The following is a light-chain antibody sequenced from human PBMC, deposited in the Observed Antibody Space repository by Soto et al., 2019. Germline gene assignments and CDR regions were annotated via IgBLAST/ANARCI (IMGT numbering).Light chain of an antibody. CDR3: QQSYTAPLT. CDR2: AAS. V-gene: IGKV1-39*01. J-gene: IGKJ4*01. CDR1: QSISTY. Sequence: DIQMTQSPASLSASVGDRVTITCRASQSISTYLNWYQQKPGKAPNLLIFAASTLQSGVPSRFSGSGYGTDFTLPSRSLQPEDFANYYCQQSYTAPLTFGGGTKVEIK.